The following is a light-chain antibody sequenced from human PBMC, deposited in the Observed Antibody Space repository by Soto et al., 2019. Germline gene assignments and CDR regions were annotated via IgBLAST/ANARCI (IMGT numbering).Light chain of an antibody. Sequence: DIQLTQSPSFLSASVGDRVTLTCRASQGISSHFAWYQQKPGKAPPLLIYHASTFQSGGTSRFSGSQSGTGFNPTTISSQPKDFPTYYCQALYSYPSYFGPVTKV. CDR1: QGISSH. CDR2: HAS. V-gene: IGKV1-9*01. J-gene: IGKJ3*01. CDR3: QALYSYPSY.